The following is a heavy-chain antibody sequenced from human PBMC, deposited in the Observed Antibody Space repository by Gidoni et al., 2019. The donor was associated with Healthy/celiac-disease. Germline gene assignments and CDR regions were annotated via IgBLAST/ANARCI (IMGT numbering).Heavy chain of an antibody. CDR2: IYTSGST. D-gene: IGHD2-2*01. Sequence: QVQLQESGPGLLKPSQTLSLTCTVSGGSISSGSYSWSWIRQPAGKGLEWIGRIYTSGSTNYNPSLKSRVTISVDTSKNQFSLKLSSVTAADTAVYYCAREFGYCSSTSCYDYFDYWGQGTLVTVSS. J-gene: IGHJ4*02. CDR1: GGSISSGSYS. CDR3: AREFGYCSSTSCYDYFDY. V-gene: IGHV4-61*02.